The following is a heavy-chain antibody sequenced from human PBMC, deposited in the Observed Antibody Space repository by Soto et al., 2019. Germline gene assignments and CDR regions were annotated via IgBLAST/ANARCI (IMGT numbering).Heavy chain of an antibody. Sequence: EMQLVQSGPEVKKPGESLQISCKGSGYNFSSYWIAWLRQMPGRGLXXXXXIYSGDSEARYSPSFQGQVTISADNSXXXXXXXXXXXXXXXXXXXXXXXXXXXXXXXXXXXXXWGKGTTVTV. CDR2: IYSGDSEA. V-gene: IGHV5-51*03. CDR1: GYNFSSYW. J-gene: IGHJ6*03. CDR3: XXXXXXXXXXXXXXXX.